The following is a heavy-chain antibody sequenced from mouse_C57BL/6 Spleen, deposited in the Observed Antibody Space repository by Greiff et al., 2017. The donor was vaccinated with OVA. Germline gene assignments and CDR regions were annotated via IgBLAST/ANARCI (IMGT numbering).Heavy chain of an antibody. Sequence: QVQLQQSGPELVKPGASVKISCKASGYAFSSSWMNWVKQRPGKGLEGIGRIYPGDGDTNYNGKFKGKATLTADKSSSTAYMQLSSLTSEDSAVYFCARGGTVVALRAMDYWGQGTSVTVSS. D-gene: IGHD1-1*01. CDR3: ARGGTVVALRAMDY. J-gene: IGHJ4*01. CDR2: IYPGDGDT. CDR1: GYAFSSSW. V-gene: IGHV1-82*01.